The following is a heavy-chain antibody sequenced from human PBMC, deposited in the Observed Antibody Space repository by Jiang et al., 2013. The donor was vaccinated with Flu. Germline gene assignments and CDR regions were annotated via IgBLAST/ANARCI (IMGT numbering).Heavy chain of an antibody. J-gene: IGHJ4*02. Sequence: TLTCSFSGFSLNTGGMGXGWIRQPPGKALEWLALIYWDDDTRYSPSLKSRLTITKDTSKNQVVFTMTSMDLADTATYYCAHLKLGKPDFGYWGQGTLVTVSS. V-gene: IGHV2-5*02. CDR1: GFSLNTGGMG. CDR3: AHLKLGKPDFGY. D-gene: IGHD7-27*01. CDR2: IYWDDDT.